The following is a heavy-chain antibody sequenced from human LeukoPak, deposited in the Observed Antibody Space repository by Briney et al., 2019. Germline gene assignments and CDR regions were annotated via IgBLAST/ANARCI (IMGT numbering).Heavy chain of an antibody. J-gene: IGHJ4*02. CDR1: GFTFSSYG. Sequence: PGGSLRLSCAASGFTFSSYGMHWVRQAPGKGLEWVAAIWYDGSNKYYADSVKGRFTISRDNSKNTLYLQMNSLRAEDTAVYYCARAGYSSSWYGYFDYWGQGTLVTVSS. V-gene: IGHV3-33*01. D-gene: IGHD6-13*01. CDR3: ARAGYSSSWYGYFDY. CDR2: IWYDGSNK.